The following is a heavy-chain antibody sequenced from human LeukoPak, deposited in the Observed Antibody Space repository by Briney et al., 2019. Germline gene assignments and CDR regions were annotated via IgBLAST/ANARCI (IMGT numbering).Heavy chain of an antibody. CDR2: IIPICGTA. CDR3: VRGWDYDSGGRPTAYVY. Sequence: ASVKVSCKASGGTFSIYAISWVRQPPGQGLEWMGGIIPICGTANYEQKFQGKVMITADESTSTAYMELSSLRSEDTAVYYCVRGWDYDSGGRPTAYVYWGQGTLVTVSS. CDR1: GGTFSIYA. D-gene: IGHD3-22*01. V-gene: IGHV1-69*13. J-gene: IGHJ4*02.